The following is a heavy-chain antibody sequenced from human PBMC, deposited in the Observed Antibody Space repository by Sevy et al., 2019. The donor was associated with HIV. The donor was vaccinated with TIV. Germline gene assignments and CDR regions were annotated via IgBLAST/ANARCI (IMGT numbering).Heavy chain of an antibody. D-gene: IGHD3-3*01. CDR1: GFTFSSYS. CDR3: ARDRIITIFGVVTDLYYYYYGMDV. V-gene: IGHV3-21*01. Sequence: GGSLRLSCAASGFTFSSYSMNWVRQAPGKGLEWVSSISSSSSYIYYADSVKGRFTTSRDNAKNSLYLQRNGLRAEDTAVYYCARDRIITIFGVVTDLYYYYYGMDVWGQGTTVTVSS. J-gene: IGHJ6*02. CDR2: ISSSSSYI.